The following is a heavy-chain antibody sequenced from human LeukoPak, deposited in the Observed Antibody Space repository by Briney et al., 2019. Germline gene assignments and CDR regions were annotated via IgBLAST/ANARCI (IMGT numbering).Heavy chain of an antibody. CDR1: GGTFSSYA. V-gene: IGHV1-69*13. CDR2: IIPIFGTA. D-gene: IGHD2-15*01. Sequence: GASVKVSCKASGGTFSSYAISWVRQAPGQGLEWMGGIIPIFGTANYAQKFQGRVTITADESTSTAYMELSSLRSEDTAVYYCASLDCSGGSCYSLYYYMDVWGKGTTVTVSS. J-gene: IGHJ6*03. CDR3: ASLDCSGGSCYSLYYYMDV.